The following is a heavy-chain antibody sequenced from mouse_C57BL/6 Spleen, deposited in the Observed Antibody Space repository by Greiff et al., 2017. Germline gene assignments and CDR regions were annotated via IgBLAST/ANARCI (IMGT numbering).Heavy chain of an antibody. D-gene: IGHD2-4*01. J-gene: IGHJ1*03. V-gene: IGHV1-22*01. CDR1: GYTFTDYN. Sequence: EVQLQQSGPELVMPGASVKMSCKASGYTFTDYNMHWVKQSHGKSLEWIGYINPYNGDTSYNQKFKGKATLTVNKSSSTAYMELRSLTSEDSAVYYCARRGDYSWYFDVWGTGTTVTVSS. CDR3: ARRGDYSWYFDV. CDR2: INPYNGDT.